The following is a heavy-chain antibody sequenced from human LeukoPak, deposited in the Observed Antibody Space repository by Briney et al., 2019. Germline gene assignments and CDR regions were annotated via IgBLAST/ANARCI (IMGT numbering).Heavy chain of an antibody. D-gene: IGHD3-10*01. CDR1: GGSISSYY. CDR2: IYYSGST. CDR3: ASRMVQGVIDDYYYYMDV. V-gene: IGHV4-59*01. J-gene: IGHJ6*03. Sequence: SETLSLTCTVSGGSISSYYWSWIRQPPGKGLEWIGYIYYSGSTNYNPSHKSRVTISVDTSKNQFSLKLSSVTAADTAVYYCASRMVQGVIDDYYYYMDVWGKGTTVTVSS.